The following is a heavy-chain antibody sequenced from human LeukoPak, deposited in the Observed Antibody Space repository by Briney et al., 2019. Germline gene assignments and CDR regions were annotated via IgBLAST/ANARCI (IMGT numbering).Heavy chain of an antibody. D-gene: IGHD5-12*01. V-gene: IGHV3-11*01. CDR3: ATDGSGFDT. J-gene: IGHJ5*02. Sequence: PGGSLRLSCAASGFTFNDYYMSWIRQAPGKGLEWLSYINIGGTNTHYADSVKGRFTISRDNSKKALYLEMNNLRAEDTAVYYCATDGSGFDTWGQGVLVTVSS. CDR2: INIGGTNT. CDR1: GFTFNDYY.